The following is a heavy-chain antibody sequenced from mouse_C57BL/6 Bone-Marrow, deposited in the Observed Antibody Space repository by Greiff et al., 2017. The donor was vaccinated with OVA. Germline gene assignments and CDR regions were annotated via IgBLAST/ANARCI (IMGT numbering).Heavy chain of an antibody. V-gene: IGHV1-62-2*01. CDR2: FYPGSGSI. Sequence: QVQLKESGAELVKPGASVKLSCKASGYTFTEYTIHWVKQRSGQGLEWIGWFYPGSGSIKYNEKFKDKATLTADKSSSTVYMELSRLTSEDSAVYFCARHEDRGYYYGSSYGFAYWGQGTLVTVSA. CDR1: GYTFTEYT. CDR3: ARHEDRGYYYGSSYGFAY. J-gene: IGHJ3*01. D-gene: IGHD1-1*01.